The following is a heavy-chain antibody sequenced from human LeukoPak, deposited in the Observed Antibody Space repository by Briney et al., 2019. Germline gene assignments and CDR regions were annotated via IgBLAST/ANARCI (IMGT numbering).Heavy chain of an antibody. J-gene: IGHJ5*02. CDR3: AIRKRIFGDYVWFDP. Sequence: SETLSLTCNVSGGSIIRSNYYGSWIRQPPGQGLEWIGSVSYGGSTYYNSSLKSRLTMSIDRAKNEFSLNLRSVTAADTAVYYCAIRKRIFGDYVWFDPWGHGTLVTVSS. V-gene: IGHV4-39*01. D-gene: IGHD4-17*01. CDR2: VSYGGST. CDR1: GGSIIRSNYY.